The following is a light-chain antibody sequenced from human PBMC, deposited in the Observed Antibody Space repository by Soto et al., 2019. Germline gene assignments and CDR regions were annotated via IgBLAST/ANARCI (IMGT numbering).Light chain of an antibody. CDR1: NSNIGSNT. Sequence: QSVLTQPPSASGTLGQRVTISCSGGNSNIGSNTVIWYQHLPGTAPKLLIYNNNQRPSGVPDRFSGSKSGSSASLAISGLQSEDEAAYYCAAWDASLNGHAVFGGGTQLTV. CDR3: AAWDASLNGHAV. V-gene: IGLV1-44*01. J-gene: IGLJ7*01. CDR2: NNN.